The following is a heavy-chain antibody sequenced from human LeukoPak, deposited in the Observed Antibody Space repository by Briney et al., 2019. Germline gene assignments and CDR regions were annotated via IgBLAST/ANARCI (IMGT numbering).Heavy chain of an antibody. CDR3: ARYEPTNVDCGGNCYLRY. Sequence: GASVKVSCKASGYTFTGYYMHWVRQAPGQGLEWMGWINPNSGGTNYAQKFQGRVTMTRDTSISTAYMELSSLRSDDTAVYTCARYEPTNVDCGGNCYLRYWGQGTLVTVSS. CDR2: INPNSGGT. V-gene: IGHV1-2*02. CDR1: GYTFTGYY. J-gene: IGHJ4*02. D-gene: IGHD2-21*02.